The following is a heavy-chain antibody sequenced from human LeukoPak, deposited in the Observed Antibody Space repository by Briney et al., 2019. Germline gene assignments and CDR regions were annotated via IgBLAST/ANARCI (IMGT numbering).Heavy chain of an antibody. CDR1: GGSISNYY. J-gene: IGHJ4*02. Sequence: SETLSLTCTVSGGSISNYYWNWIRQPPGKGLEWIGYIYYTGSTNYNPSLKSRVTMSVDTSKNQFSLNLQSVTPEDTAVYYCARNLIPEQLVVNFWGQGTLVSVSS. CDR2: IYYTGST. D-gene: IGHD6-13*01. V-gene: IGHV4-59*01. CDR3: ARNLIPEQLVVNF.